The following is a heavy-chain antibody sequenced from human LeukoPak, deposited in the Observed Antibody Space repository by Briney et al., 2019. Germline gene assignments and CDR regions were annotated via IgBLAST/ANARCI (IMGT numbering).Heavy chain of an antibody. CDR2: VHYTGKT. Sequence: PSETLSLTCTVSGDSISSSYWSWIRQPPGKRLEWVGYVHYTGKTNYNPSLNNRATISVDMSKNQFSMALSSVTVADTAIYYCARCYSDRSDSSHPFASWGHGTLVPVPA. D-gene: IGHD3-22*01. J-gene: IGHJ4*01. CDR1: GDSISSSY. CDR3: ARCYSDRSDSSHPFAS. V-gene: IGHV4-59*01.